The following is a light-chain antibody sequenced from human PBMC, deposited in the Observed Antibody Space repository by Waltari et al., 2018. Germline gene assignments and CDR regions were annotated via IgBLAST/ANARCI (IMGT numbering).Light chain of an antibody. V-gene: IGKV2-28*01. Sequence: DIVMTQSQLSLTVTPGEPASLCGRSSQSLLQTNGYNYLDWYLQKPGQSPQVLIYLGSNRASGVPDRFSGSGSGTDFTLKISRVEAEDVGVYYCMQALQTPITFGQGTRLEIK. CDR2: LGS. J-gene: IGKJ5*01. CDR3: MQALQTPIT. CDR1: QSLLQTNGYNY.